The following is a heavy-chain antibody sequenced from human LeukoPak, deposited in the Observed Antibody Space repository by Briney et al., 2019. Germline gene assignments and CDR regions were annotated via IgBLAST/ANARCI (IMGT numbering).Heavy chain of an antibody. CDR2: INPNSGGT. Sequence: GGSLRLSCAGSGFTFSAFAMHWVRQAPGQGLEWMGWINPNSGGTNYAQKFQGRVTMTRDTSISTAYMELSRLRSDDTAVYYCARGTYYDFWSGYGGFDYWGQGTLVTVSS. D-gene: IGHD3-3*01. J-gene: IGHJ4*02. CDR1: GFTFSAFA. V-gene: IGHV1-2*02. CDR3: ARGTYYDFWSGYGGFDY.